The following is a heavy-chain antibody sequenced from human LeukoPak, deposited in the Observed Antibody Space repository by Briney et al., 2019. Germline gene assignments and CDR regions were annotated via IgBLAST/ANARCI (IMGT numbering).Heavy chain of an antibody. V-gene: IGHV3-9*01. J-gene: IGHJ4*02. D-gene: IGHD6-13*01. CDR3: AKDIAAAGPYYFDY. CDR1: GFTFDDYA. Sequence: SGRSLRLSCAASGFTFDDYAMHWVRQAPGKGLEWVSGISWNSGSIGYADSVKGRFTISRDNAKNSLYLQMNSLRAEDTALYYCAKDIAAAGPYYFDYWGQGTLVTVSS. CDR2: ISWNSGSI.